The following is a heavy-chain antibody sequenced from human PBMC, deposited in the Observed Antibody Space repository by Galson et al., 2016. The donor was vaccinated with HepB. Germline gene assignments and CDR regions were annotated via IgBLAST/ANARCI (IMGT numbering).Heavy chain of an antibody. Sequence: SLRLSCAASGFTFSTYAMHWVRQAPGKGLEWVSSISGDGAPYYVDSMKGRFTISRDNSKDTLYLQMISLRAEDTAVYYCARDRGFYSSTWDRGQGTLVTVSS. CDR1: GFTFSTYA. J-gene: IGHJ4*02. D-gene: IGHD2-2*01. CDR2: ISGDGAP. V-gene: IGHV3-23*01. CDR3: ARDRGFYSSTWD.